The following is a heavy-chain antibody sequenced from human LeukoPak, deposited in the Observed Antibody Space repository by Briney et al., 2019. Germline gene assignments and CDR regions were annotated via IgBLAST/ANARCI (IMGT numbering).Heavy chain of an antibody. V-gene: IGHV4-59*01. Sequence: SETLSLTCTVSGGSISSYYWSWIRQPPGKGLEWIGYIYYSGSTNYNPSLKRRVTISVDTSKNQFSLKLSSVTAADTAVYYCARAAGATNFDYWGQGTLVTVFS. CDR2: IYYSGST. D-gene: IGHD1-26*01. CDR1: GGSISSYY. J-gene: IGHJ4*02. CDR3: ARAAGATNFDY.